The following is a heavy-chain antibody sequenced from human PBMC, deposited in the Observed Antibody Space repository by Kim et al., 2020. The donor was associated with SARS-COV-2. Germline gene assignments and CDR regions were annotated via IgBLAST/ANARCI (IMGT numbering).Heavy chain of an antibody. J-gene: IGHJ4*01. V-gene: IGHV3-33*06. Sequence: YADSVKGRFTISRDNSKNTMYLQMNNLRADDTAAYYCAKTGSTIYYFDYWGQGTLVTVSS. CDR3: AKTGSTIYYFDY. D-gene: IGHD1-26*01.